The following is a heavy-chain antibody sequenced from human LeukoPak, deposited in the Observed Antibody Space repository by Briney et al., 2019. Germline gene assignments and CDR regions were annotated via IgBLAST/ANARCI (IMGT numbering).Heavy chain of an antibody. CDR1: RFTFSSYG. J-gene: IGHJ3*02. Sequence: GRSLRLSCAASRFTFSSYGMQWVRQARGKGREWVSAISGSGASTYYADSVKGRFTISRDNSKNTLYVQMNSLRAEDTAVYYCAKSQFGGVFDGFDIWGQGTMVTVSS. CDR2: ISGSGAST. D-gene: IGHD3-16*01. CDR3: AKSQFGGVFDGFDI. V-gene: IGHV3-23*01.